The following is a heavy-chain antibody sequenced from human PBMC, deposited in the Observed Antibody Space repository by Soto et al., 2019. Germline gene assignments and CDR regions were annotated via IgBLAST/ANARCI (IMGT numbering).Heavy chain of an antibody. D-gene: IGHD2-2*01. CDR1: GFTFSSYG. CDR2: IWYDGSNK. CDR3: ARDLRLGYCSSTSCYAGYYYGMDV. Sequence: GGSLRLSCAASGFTFSSYGMHWVRQAPGKGLEWVAVIWYDGSNKYYAGSVKGRFTISRDNSKNTLYLQMNSLRAEDTAVYYCARDLRLGYCSSTSCYAGYYYGMDVWGQGTTVTVSS. V-gene: IGHV3-33*01. J-gene: IGHJ6*02.